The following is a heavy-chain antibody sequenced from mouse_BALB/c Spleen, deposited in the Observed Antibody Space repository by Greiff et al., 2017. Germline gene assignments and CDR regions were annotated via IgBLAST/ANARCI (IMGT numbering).Heavy chain of an antibody. CDR3: ASGGVYDYSRCFDY. V-gene: IGHV5-17*02. J-gene: IGHJ1*01. CDR1: GFTFSSFG. D-gene: IGHD2-4*01. CDR2: ISSGSSSI. Sequence: EVNVVESGGGLVQPGGSRKLSCAASGFTFSSFGMHWVRQAPGKGLEWVAYISSGSSSIDYADTVKGRFTMSRDNPKNTLFLQITSLRSEATAMSYGASGGVYDYSRCFDYWGAGTTVTVSA.